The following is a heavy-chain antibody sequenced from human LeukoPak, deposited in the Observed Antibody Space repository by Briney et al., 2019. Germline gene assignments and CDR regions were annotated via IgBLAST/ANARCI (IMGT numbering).Heavy chain of an antibody. Sequence: GGSLRLSCTASGFTLNDFAMHWVRHPPGKGLERVSLIGGDDGETYYADSVKGRFTVSRDKSKNCVYLQMSSLRTEDTALYYCTKASVPMVRGFMYYFDYWGQGALVTVSS. CDR2: IGGDDGET. CDR1: GFTLNDFA. V-gene: IGHV3-43*02. CDR3: TKASVPMVRGFMYYFDY. J-gene: IGHJ4*02. D-gene: IGHD3-10*01.